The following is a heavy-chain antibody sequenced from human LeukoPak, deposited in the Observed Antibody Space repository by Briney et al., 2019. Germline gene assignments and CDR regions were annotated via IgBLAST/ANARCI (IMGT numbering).Heavy chain of an antibody. CDR1: GFTFSSYS. CDR3: ARGYTLLWFGADAFDI. D-gene: IGHD3-10*01. V-gene: IGHV3-21*01. Sequence: PGGSLRLSCAASGFTFSSYSMNWVRQAPGKGLEWVSSISSSSSYIYYADSVKGRFTISRDNAKNSLYLQMNSLRAEDTAVYYCARGYTLLWFGADAFDIWGQGTMVTVSS. CDR2: ISSSSSYI. J-gene: IGHJ3*02.